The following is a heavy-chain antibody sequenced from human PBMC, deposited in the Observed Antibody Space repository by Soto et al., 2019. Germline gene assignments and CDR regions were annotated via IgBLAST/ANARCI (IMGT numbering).Heavy chain of an antibody. CDR1: GGSISSSSYY. CDR2: IYYSGST. Sequence: SETLSLTCTVSGGSISSSSYYWGWIRQPPGKGLEWIGSIYYSGSTYYNPSLKSRVTISVETSKNQFSLKLSSVTAADTAVYYCARLDGDILTGYYDAHSNGDYWGQGTLVTVSS. V-gene: IGHV4-39*01. D-gene: IGHD3-9*01. J-gene: IGHJ4*02. CDR3: ARLDGDILTGYYDAHSNGDY.